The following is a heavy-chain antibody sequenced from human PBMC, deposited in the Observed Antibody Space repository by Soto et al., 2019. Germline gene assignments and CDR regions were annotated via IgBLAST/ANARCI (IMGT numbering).Heavy chain of an antibody. CDR1: GFTFSTYA. CDR3: AKDLFPTSGQRFFFDS. D-gene: IGHD2-21*01. V-gene: IGHV3-23*01. CDR2: ILNDETP. J-gene: IGHJ4*02. Sequence: GGSLRLSCAASGFTFSTYAMTWVRQAPGRGLEWVSTILNDETPFYTDSVKGRFTISRDNVRGTLYLQMNGLRVEDAALYYCAKDLFPTSGQRFFFDSWGQGGLVTVSS.